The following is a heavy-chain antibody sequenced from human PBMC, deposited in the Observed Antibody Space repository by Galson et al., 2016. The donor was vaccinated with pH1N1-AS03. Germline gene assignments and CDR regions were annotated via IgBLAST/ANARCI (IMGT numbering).Heavy chain of an antibody. V-gene: IGHV4-4*08. CDR3: ARVRLPLKFFDS. Sequence: SETLSLTCTVAGDSISGLYWTWIRQVPGRGLEWIGQIHSSGATMQNPSLKSRVAISMDPSRKEVYLQLTSLTAADSAFYYCARVRLPLKFFDSWGPGTLVIVSS. CDR2: IHSSGAT. CDR1: GDSISGLY. J-gene: IGHJ5*01.